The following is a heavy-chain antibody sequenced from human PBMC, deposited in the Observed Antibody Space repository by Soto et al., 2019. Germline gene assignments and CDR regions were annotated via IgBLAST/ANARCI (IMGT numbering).Heavy chain of an antibody. V-gene: IGHV4-34*01. CDR1: GGSFSGYY. J-gene: IGHJ3*02. CDR3: ARLWLVGSAFDI. Sequence: QVQLQQWGAGLLKPSETLSLTCAVYGGSFSGYYWSWIRQPPGKGLEWIGEINHSGSTNYNPSLKRRVTISVDTSKHQFSLKLSSVTAADTAVYYCARLWLVGSAFDIWGQGTMVTVSS. CDR2: INHSGST. D-gene: IGHD6-19*01.